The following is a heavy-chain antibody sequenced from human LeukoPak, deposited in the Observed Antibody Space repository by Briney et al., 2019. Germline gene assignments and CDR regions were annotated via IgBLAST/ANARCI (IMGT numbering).Heavy chain of an antibody. CDR1: GGSISSYY. CDR3: ARHQGPAYSSGWNNWFDP. Sequence: PSETLSLTCTLSGGSISSYYWSWIRQPPGKGLEWIGYIYTIRRPNNNPSLNSRVTISVDTSKNPLSLKLRSVTAADTAVYYCARHQGPAYSSGWNNWFDPWGQGTLVTVSS. V-gene: IGHV4-4*09. CDR2: IYTIRRP. J-gene: IGHJ5*02. D-gene: IGHD6-19*01.